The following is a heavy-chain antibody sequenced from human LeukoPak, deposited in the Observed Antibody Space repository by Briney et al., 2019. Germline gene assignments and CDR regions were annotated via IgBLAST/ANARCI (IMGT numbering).Heavy chain of an antibody. CDR3: ARGAFD. Sequence: PGGSLRLSCAATGFSFSNYGMHWVRQAPGKGLEWVAFIRIDGSDKYYADSVKGRFTFSRDNPKNTLYLQMNSLRAEDTAVYYCARGAFDWGQGTLVTVSS. D-gene: IGHD3-3*02. V-gene: IGHV3-30*02. CDR1: GFSFSNYG. J-gene: IGHJ4*02. CDR2: IRIDGSDK.